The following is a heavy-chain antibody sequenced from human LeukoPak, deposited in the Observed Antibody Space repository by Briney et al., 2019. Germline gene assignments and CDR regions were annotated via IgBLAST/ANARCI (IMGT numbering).Heavy chain of an antibody. Sequence: PGGSLRLSCAASGFSVSSNYMSWVRQAPGKGLEWVSVILTAGSTYYVDSVKGRFTISRDNSKNTLYLQMNSLRAEDTAVYYCARDISVFSTVVTPCYWGQGTLVTVSS. CDR3: ARDISVFSTVVTPCY. J-gene: IGHJ4*02. V-gene: IGHV3-53*01. D-gene: IGHD4-23*01. CDR2: ILTAGST. CDR1: GFSVSSNY.